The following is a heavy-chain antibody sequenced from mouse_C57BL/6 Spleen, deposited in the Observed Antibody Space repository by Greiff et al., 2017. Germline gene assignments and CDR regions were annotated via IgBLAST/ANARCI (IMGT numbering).Heavy chain of an antibody. V-gene: IGHV5-4*01. J-gene: IGHJ1*03. Sequence: DVKLVESGGGLVKPGGSLKLSCAASGFTFSSYAMSWVRQTPEKRLEWVATISDGGSYTYYPDNVKGRFTISRDNAKNNLYLQMSHLKSEDTAMYYCARDGGLRLHWYFDVWGTGTTVTVSS. CDR3: ARDGGLRLHWYFDV. CDR1: GFTFSSYA. D-gene: IGHD2-4*01. CDR2: ISDGGSYT.